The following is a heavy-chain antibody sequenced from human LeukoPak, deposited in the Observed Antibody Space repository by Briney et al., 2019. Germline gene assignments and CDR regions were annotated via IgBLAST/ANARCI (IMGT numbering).Heavy chain of an antibody. V-gene: IGHV4-61*02. CDR3: ARATRHWFDP. J-gene: IGHJ5*02. Sequence: PSETLSLTWSVSGGSSSRGSYYWSWIRQPAGKGLEWIGRIYTSGSTNYNPSLKSRVTISVDTSKSQFSLKLSSVTAADTAVYYCARATRHWFDPWGQGTLVTVSS. CDR1: GGSSSRGSYY. CDR2: IYTSGST.